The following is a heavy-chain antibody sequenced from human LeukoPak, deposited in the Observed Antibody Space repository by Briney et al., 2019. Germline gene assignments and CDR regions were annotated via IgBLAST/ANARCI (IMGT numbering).Heavy chain of an antibody. CDR2: IIPIFGTP. CDR3: ARESWPVWGDLTD. Sequence: GASVKVSCKASGGTFSSYAISWVRQAPGQGLEWMGGIIPIFGTPNYAQKFQGRVTITRDTSASTAYMELSSLRSEDMAVYYCARESWPVWGDLTDWGQGTLVTVSS. V-gene: IGHV1-69*05. J-gene: IGHJ4*02. CDR1: GGTFSSYA. D-gene: IGHD3-9*01.